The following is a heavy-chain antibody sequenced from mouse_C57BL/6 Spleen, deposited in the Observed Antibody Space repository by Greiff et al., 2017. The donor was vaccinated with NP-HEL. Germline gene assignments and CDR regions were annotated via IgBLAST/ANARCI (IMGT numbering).Heavy chain of an antibody. V-gene: IGHV1-19*01. J-gene: IGHJ1*03. CDR2: INPYNGGT. CDR1: GYTFTDYY. CDR3: ARGGGLLRYFDV. Sequence: EVQLQQSGPVLVKPGASVKMSCKASGYTFTDYYMNWVKQSHGKSLEWIGVINPYNGGTNYNKKFKGKATLTVDKSSSTAYMELNSLTSEDSAVYYCARGGGLLRYFDVWGTGTTVTVSS. D-gene: IGHD2-3*01.